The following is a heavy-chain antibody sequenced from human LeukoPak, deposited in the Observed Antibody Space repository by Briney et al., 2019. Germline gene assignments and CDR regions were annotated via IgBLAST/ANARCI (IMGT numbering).Heavy chain of an antibody. V-gene: IGHV3-74*01. CDR2: INSDGSST. Sequence: PGGSLRLSCAASGFTFSSYWMHWVRQAPGKGLVWVSRINSDGSSTSYADSVKGRFTISRDNAKNTLYLQMNSLRAGDTAVYYCAREACNGNSCYLLDYWGQGTLVTVSS. D-gene: IGHD2-15*01. CDR1: GFTFSSYW. J-gene: IGHJ4*02. CDR3: AREACNGNSCYLLDY.